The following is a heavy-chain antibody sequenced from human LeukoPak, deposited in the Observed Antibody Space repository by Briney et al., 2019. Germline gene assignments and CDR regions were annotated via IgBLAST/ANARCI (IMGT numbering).Heavy chain of an antibody. CDR1: GFTFIGSA. Sequence: GGSLRLSCAASGFTFIGSAMCWVRQAPGKGLEWVSGFGGDGKTYYAGSVNGRFTISRDDSNNMLYLQMNRLSDEDTALYYCAKDLWGWSAMDVWGQGTTVTVSS. J-gene: IGHJ6*02. V-gene: IGHV3-23*01. D-gene: IGHD6-19*01. CDR3: AKDLWGWSAMDV. CDR2: FGGDGKT.